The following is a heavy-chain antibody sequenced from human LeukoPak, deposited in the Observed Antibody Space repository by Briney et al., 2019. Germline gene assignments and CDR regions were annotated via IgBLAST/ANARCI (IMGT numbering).Heavy chain of an antibody. CDR3: ARHVLYSYGPQWWFDP. J-gene: IGHJ5*02. CDR2: IDASDSYT. Sequence: GESLRISCKGSGYSFTNYRISWVRHMPGRGLEGMGWIDASDSYTNYSPPFQGHVTISADKSSSTAYLQWSSLKASDTAIYYCARHVLYSYGPQWWFDPWGQGTLVTVSS. CDR1: GYSFTNYR. D-gene: IGHD5-18*01. V-gene: IGHV5-10-1*01.